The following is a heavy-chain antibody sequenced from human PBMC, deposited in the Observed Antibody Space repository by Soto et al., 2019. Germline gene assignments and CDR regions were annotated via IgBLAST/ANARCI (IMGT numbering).Heavy chain of an antibody. CDR2: IYHTGST. CDR3: VRHSGRQTPGYVYGWFGP. V-gene: IGHV4-59*08. J-gene: IGHJ5*02. CDR1: GDSINPYY. Sequence: QVQLQESGPGLVKPSETLSLTCTVSGDSINPYYWSWIRQPPGKGLEWIAYIYHTGSTSYNPSLNRRVTKSVDTSQHHLALPLNSVTAADTAIYYCVRHSGRQTPGYVYGWFGPWGQGTLVTVSS. D-gene: IGHD3-9*01.